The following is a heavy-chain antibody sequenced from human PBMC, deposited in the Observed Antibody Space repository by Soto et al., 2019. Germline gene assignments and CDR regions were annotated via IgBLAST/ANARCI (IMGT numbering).Heavy chain of an antibody. V-gene: IGHV3-33*01. CDR3: ARDLTPYTAHDYRDYYFDS. Sequence: QVQLVESGGGVVQPGRSLRLSCAASGFTFRSHGMHWVRQAPGRGLEWVALIWYDGNKKEYGDDVKGRFTISRDNSKSTLALEMNGLRTDDTAVYYCARDLTPYTAHDYRDYYFDSWGVGTVVTVSS. CDR1: GFTFRSHG. J-gene: IGHJ4*02. CDR2: IWYDGNKK. D-gene: IGHD1-1*01.